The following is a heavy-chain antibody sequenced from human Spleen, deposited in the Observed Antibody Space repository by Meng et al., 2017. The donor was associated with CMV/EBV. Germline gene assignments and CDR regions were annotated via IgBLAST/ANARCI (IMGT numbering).Heavy chain of an antibody. Sequence: SGGNFSSYAIRWVRQAPGQGLEWMGGIIPIFGTANYAQKFQGRVTMTTDTSTSTAYMELRSLRSDDTAVYYCARDLGYDFWSGYVYWGQGTLVTVSS. V-gene: IGHV1-69*05. CDR2: IIPIFGTA. J-gene: IGHJ4*02. D-gene: IGHD3-3*01. CDR1: GGNFSSYA. CDR3: ARDLGYDFWSGYVY.